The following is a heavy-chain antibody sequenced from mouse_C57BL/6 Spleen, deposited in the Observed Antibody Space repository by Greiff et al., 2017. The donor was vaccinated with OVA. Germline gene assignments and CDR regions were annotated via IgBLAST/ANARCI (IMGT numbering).Heavy chain of an antibody. CDR2: INPSNGGT. Sequence: VKLQQPGTELVKPGASVKLSCKASGYTFTSYWMHWVKQRPGQGLEWIGNINPSNGGTNYNEKFKSKATLTVDKSSSTAYMQLSSLTSEDSAVYYCARSKDYDYDEGAWFAYWGQGTLVTVSA. D-gene: IGHD2-4*01. CDR1: GYTFTSYW. J-gene: IGHJ3*01. CDR3: ARSKDYDYDEGAWFAY. V-gene: IGHV1-53*01.